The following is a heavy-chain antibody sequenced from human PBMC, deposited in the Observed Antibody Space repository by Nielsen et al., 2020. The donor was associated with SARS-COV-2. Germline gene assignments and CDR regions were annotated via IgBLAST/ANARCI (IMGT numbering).Heavy chain of an antibody. CDR1: GFSFSKYA. CDR2: ISYDGSEK. V-gene: IGHV3-30*10. Sequence: GESLKISCAASGFSFSKYAMHWVRQAPGKGLEWVEVISYDGSEKYYTDSVQGRFTISRDNSKNTLYLEMDGLRPGDTALYYCAKDRRIVAADYVDYWNQGTLVTVSS. CDR3: AKDRRIVAADYVDY. J-gene: IGHJ4*02. D-gene: IGHD6-13*01.